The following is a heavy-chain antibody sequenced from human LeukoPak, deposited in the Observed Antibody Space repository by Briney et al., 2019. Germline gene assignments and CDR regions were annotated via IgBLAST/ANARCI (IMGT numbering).Heavy chain of an antibody. Sequence: AADKVSCKVSGYIFTELSMHWVRQSPGKGLEWMGGSDPENGKTAYAQNFQGRVTMTEDTSADTAYMELSSLRSEDTAVYYCAIDTVYYDPPSYWGQGTLVTVSA. D-gene: IGHD3-16*01. CDR2: SDPENGKT. J-gene: IGHJ4*01. CDR1: GYIFTELS. CDR3: AIDTVYYDPPSY. V-gene: IGHV1-24*01.